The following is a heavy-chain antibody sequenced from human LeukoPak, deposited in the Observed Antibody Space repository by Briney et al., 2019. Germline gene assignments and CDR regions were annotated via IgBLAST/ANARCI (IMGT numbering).Heavy chain of an antibody. J-gene: IGHJ4*02. D-gene: IGHD3-9*01. CDR1: GFTFSSYG. Sequence: GGSLRLSCAASGFTFSSYGMSWVRQAPGKGLEWVSAISGSGGSTYYADSVKGRFTISRDNSKNTLYLQMNSLRAEDTAVYYCALMTILTASGYWGQGTLVTVSS. CDR3: ALMTILTASGY. V-gene: IGHV3-23*01. CDR2: ISGSGGST.